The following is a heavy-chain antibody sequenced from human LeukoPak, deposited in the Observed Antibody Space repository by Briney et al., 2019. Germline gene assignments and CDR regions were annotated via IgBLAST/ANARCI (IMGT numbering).Heavy chain of an antibody. CDR3: ASQCHYCKDV. Sequence: GGSLRLSCAASGFTFSSYAMHWVRQAPGKGLEWVAVISYDGSNKYYADSVKGRFTISRDNSKNTLYLQMNSLRAEDTAVYYCASQCHYCKDVWGQGTTVTVSS. CDR2: ISYDGSNK. J-gene: IGHJ6*02. V-gene: IGHV3-30*04. D-gene: IGHD6-19*01. CDR1: GFTFSSYA.